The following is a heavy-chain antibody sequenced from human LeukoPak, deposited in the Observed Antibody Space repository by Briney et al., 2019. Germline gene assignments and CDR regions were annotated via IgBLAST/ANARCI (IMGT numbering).Heavy chain of an antibody. CDR3: ARVTGGSGSYYSPLHYYFDY. CDR2: IYYSGST. D-gene: IGHD3-10*01. CDR1: GDSISSGDYY. J-gene: IGHJ4*02. V-gene: IGHV4-30-4*01. Sequence: SETLSLTCTVSGDSISSGDYYWSWLRQPPGKGLEWIGYIYYSGSTYYNPSLKSRVTISVDTSKNQFSLKLSSVTAADTAVYYCARVTGGSGSYYSPLHYYFDYWGQGTLVTVSS.